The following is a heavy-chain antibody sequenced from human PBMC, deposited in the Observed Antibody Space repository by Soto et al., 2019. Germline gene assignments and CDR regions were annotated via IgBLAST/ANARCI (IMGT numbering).Heavy chain of an antibody. CDR2: IDPSDSYA. V-gene: IGHV5-10-1*01. CDR3: GRVRVDKAEGWFDP. D-gene: IGHD5-18*01. CDR1: GYSFSSFW. J-gene: IGHJ5*02. Sequence: GESLKISCKVSGYSFSSFWITWVRQMPGKGLEGMGRIDPSDSYANYSPSFQGHVTFSADKSINTAYLQWSSLKASDTAMYYCGRVRVDKAEGWFDPWGQGALVAVAS.